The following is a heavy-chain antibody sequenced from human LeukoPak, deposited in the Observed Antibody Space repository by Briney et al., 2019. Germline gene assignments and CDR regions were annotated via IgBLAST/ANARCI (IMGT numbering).Heavy chain of an antibody. CDR1: GGSISSYY. D-gene: IGHD4-17*01. V-gene: IGHV4-59*01. J-gene: IGHJ6*03. CDR2: IYYSGST. Sequence: SETLSLTCTVSGGSISSYYWSWIRQPPGKGPEWIGYIYYSGSTNYNPSLKSRVTISVDTSKNQFSLKLSSVTAADTAVYYCALSSSYGDYDYYYYMDVWGKGTTVTISS. CDR3: ALSSSYGDYDYYYYMDV.